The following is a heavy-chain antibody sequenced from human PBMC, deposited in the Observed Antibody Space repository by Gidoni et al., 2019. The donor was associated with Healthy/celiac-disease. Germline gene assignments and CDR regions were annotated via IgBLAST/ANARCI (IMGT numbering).Heavy chain of an antibody. J-gene: IGHJ6*02. Sequence: QVQLVQSGAEVKKPGSSVNVSCKSSGGTFSSYIISWGRQAPGQGLEWMGRIIPILGIANYAQKFQGRVTITADKSTSTAYMELSSLRSEDTAVYYCAREVPAAPPYYYYGMDVWGQGTTVTVSS. CDR1: GGTFSSYI. CDR3: AREVPAAPPYYYYGMDV. V-gene: IGHV1-69*08. CDR2: IIPILGIA. D-gene: IGHD2-2*01.